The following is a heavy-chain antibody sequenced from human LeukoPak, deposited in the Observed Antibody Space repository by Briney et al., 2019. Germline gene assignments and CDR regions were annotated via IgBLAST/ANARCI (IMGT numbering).Heavy chain of an antibody. CDR1: GGSISSSSYY. CDR3: ARRTTYFRWRPSESPSCFDY. D-gene: IGHD3-9*01. V-gene: IGHV4-39*07. Sequence: SETLSLTCTVSGGSISSSSYYWGWIRQPPGKGLEWIGSIHYSGSTNYNPSLKSRVTISVDTSKNQFSLTLSSVTAADTAVYYCARRTTYFRWRPSESPSCFDYWGQGTLVTVSS. J-gene: IGHJ4*02. CDR2: IHYSGST.